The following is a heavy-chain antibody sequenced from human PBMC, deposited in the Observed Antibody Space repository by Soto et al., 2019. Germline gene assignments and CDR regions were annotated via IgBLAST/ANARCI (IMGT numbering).Heavy chain of an antibody. Sequence: QVQLVESGGGVVQPGRSLRLSCAASGFTFSSYAMHWVRQAPGKGLEWVAVISYDGSNKYYADSVKGRFTISRDNSKNTLYLQMNSLRAEDTAVYYCARSPTSGWLCDYWGQGTLVTVSS. D-gene: IGHD6-19*01. CDR3: ARSPTSGWLCDY. J-gene: IGHJ4*02. CDR1: GFTFSSYA. V-gene: IGHV3-30-3*01. CDR2: ISYDGSNK.